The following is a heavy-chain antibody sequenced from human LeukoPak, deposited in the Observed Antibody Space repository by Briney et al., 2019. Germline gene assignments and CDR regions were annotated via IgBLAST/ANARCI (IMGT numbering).Heavy chain of an antibody. V-gene: IGHV3-74*01. CDR3: ARDNGRNGFDI. Sequence: GGSLRLSCAASGFTFSSYWMHWVRQAPGKGLVWVSRISSDGSRISYADSVKGRFTISRDDAKKTLDLQMSSLRAEDTAVYFCARDNGRNGFDIWGQGTMVTVSS. CDR2: ISSDGSRI. J-gene: IGHJ3*02. CDR1: GFTFSSYW.